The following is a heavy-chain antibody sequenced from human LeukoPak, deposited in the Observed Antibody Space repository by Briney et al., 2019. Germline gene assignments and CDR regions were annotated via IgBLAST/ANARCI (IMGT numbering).Heavy chain of an antibody. CDR2: IIPIFGTA. CDR1: GGTFSSYA. CDR3: ARPHRAYDSSGDYLN. V-gene: IGHV1-69*06. D-gene: IGHD3-22*01. J-gene: IGHJ4*02. Sequence: GASVKVSCKASGGTFSSYAISWVRQAPGQGLEWMGGIIPIFGTANYAQKFQGRVTITADKSTSTAYMELSSLRSEDTAVYYCARPHRAYDSSGDYLNWGQGTLVTVSS.